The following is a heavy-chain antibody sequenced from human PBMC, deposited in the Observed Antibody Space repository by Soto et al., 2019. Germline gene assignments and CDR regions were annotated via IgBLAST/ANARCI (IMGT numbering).Heavy chain of an antibody. CDR2: IVVGSDNT. CDR1: GAAFPSPA. V-gene: IGHV1-58*02. J-gene: IGHJ6*02. CDR3: AVSPSLSQRYSYAATDV. D-gene: IGHD6-25*01. Sequence: SVKGACKTAGAAFPSPAIQWVRQARGQRLEWIGWIVVGSDNTNYAQKFQERVTITRDLSTNTIYMDLSGLRSEDTAVYYCAVSPSLSQRYSYAATDVRG.